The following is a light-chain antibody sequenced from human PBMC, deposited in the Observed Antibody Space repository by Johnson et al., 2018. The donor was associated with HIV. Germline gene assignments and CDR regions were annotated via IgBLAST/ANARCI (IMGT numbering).Light chain of an antibody. CDR2: DNN. Sequence: VSAAPGQKVTISCSGSSSNIGNNYVSWYQQLPGTAPKLLIYDNNKRPSGTPDRFSGSKSGTSATLGITGLQTGDEADYYCGTRDSNLSYNAVFGTGTKVTGL. CDR1: SSNIGNNY. V-gene: IGLV1-51*01. CDR3: GTRDSNLSYNAV. J-gene: IGLJ1*01.